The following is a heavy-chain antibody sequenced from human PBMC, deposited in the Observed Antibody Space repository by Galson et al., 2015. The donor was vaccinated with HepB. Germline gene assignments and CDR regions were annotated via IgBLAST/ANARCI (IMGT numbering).Heavy chain of an antibody. D-gene: IGHD3-22*01. J-gene: IGHJ4*02. CDR2: IYSGGST. V-gene: IGHV3-66*02. CDR1: GFTVSSNY. Sequence: SLRLSCAASGFTVSSNYMSWVRQAPGKGLEWVSVIYSGGSTYYADSVKGRFTISRDNSKNTLYLQMNSLRAEDTAVYYCARVAGEYYYDSSGYYYHLDYWGQGTLVTVSS. CDR3: ARVAGEYYYDSSGYYYHLDY.